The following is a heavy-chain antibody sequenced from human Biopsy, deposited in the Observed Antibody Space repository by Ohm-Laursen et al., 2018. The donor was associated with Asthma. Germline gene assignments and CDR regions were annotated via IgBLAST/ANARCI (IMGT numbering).Heavy chain of an antibody. Sequence: SLRLSCSATGFSFSNFAIHWVRQAPGKELEWVGVISKDASTQDYADSVKGRFTMARDNSKNTLDLQMNSLREEDTAVYYCVRDGTDDAFDIWGQGTVVSVSS. V-gene: IGHV3-30*01. CDR3: VRDGTDDAFDI. J-gene: IGHJ3*02. CDR1: GFSFSNFA. D-gene: IGHD1-1*01. CDR2: ISKDASTQ.